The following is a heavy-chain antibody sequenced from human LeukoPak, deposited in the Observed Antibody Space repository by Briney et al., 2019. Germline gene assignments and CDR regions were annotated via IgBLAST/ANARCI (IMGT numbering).Heavy chain of an antibody. CDR3: ARDRSGYSYGCVY. Sequence: GGSLRLSCAASGFTFSTYWMTWVRQAPGKGLDWVGNINPGGDEKYYVDSVKGRFTISRDNAKNSLYLQMNSLRAEDTAVYYCARDRSGYSYGCVYWGQGTLVTVSS. V-gene: IGHV3-7*01. J-gene: IGHJ4*02. CDR1: GFTFSTYW. D-gene: IGHD5-18*01. CDR2: INPGGDEK.